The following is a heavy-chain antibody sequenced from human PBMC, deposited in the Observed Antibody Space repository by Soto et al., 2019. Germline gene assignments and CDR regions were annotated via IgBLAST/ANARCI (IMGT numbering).Heavy chain of an antibody. J-gene: IGHJ6*03. Sequence: ASVKVSCKASGDTFSSYSISWVRQAPGQGLEWMGRIIPMVGTPNYAQKFQGRVTFSADKSASTAYMVLNSLISDDTAVYYCATDGGSTSSSAYNYFMDVWGKGTPVTVSS. CDR3: ATDGGSTSSSAYNYFMDV. CDR1: GDTFSSYS. D-gene: IGHD3-16*01. CDR2: IIPMVGTP. V-gene: IGHV1-69*08.